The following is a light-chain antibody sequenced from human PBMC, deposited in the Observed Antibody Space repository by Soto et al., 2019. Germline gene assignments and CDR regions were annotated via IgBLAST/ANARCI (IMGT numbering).Light chain of an antibody. CDR2: EVS. J-gene: IGLJ2*01. CDR3: SSYTSSSTVV. V-gene: IGLV2-14*01. CDR1: SSDIGVYKY. Sequence: QSVLNQPASVSGSPGQSITISCTGTSSDIGVYKYVSWYQQHPGKAPNLMIYEVSNRPSGVSNRFSGSKSGNTASLTISGLQAEDEADYYCSSYTSSSTVVFGGGTQLTVL.